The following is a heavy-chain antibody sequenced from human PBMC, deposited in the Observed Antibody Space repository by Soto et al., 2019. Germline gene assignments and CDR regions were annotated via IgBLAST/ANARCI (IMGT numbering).Heavy chain of an antibody. D-gene: IGHD6-25*01. CDR1: GYTFTTYD. V-gene: IGHV1-8*01. Sequence: ASVKFSCKASGYTFTTYDISWVRQATGQGLEWMGWMNPYSGNTGYAQKFQGRVTVTRSTSISTVYMELSGLRPDDTAVYYCARRKERSGPHYFDYWGQGSQVTVSS. CDR2: MNPYSGNT. CDR3: ARRKERSGPHYFDY. J-gene: IGHJ4*02.